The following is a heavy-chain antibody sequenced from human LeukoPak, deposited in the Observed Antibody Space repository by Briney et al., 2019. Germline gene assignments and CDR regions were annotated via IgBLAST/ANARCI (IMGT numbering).Heavy chain of an antibody. CDR2: INSDGSST. D-gene: IGHD6-6*01. CDR3: ASSRIAARY. CDR1: GFTFSSYS. V-gene: IGHV3-74*01. J-gene: IGHJ4*02. Sequence: GGSLRLSCAASGFTFSSYSMNWVRQAPGKGLEWVSRINSDGSSTSYADSVKGRFTISRDNAKNTLYLQMNSLRAEDTAVYYCASSRIAARYWGQGTLVTVSS.